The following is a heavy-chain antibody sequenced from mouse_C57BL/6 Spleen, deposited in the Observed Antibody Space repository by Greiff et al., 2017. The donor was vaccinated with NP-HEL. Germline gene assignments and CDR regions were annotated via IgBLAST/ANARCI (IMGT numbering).Heavy chain of an antibody. CDR3: ARVGVRRSAWVAY. CDR2: INPNNGGT. V-gene: IGHV1-18*01. J-gene: IGHJ3*01. D-gene: IGHD2-14*01. CDR1: GYTFTDYN. Sequence: EVQLQQSGPELVKPGASVKIPCKASGYTFTDYNMDWVKQSHGKSLEWIGDINPNNGGTIYNQKFKGKDTLTVVKSSSTAYMELRSLTSENTAVYDGARVGVRRSAWVAYWGQGTLVTVAA.